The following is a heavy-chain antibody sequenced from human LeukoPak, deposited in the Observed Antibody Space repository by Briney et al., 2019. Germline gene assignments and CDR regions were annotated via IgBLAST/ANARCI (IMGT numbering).Heavy chain of an antibody. CDR2: ISGSGAST. CDR1: GFTLSTNA. J-gene: IGHJ4*02. D-gene: IGHD1-26*01. CDR3: AKDVGKWESLHFFDY. V-gene: IGHV3-23*01. Sequence: GGSLRLSCLTSGFTLSTNAMSWVRQAPGKGLEWISGISGSGASTYYADSVKGRFTISRDDSRNTLYLQMNSLRGDDTAVYYCAKDVGKWESLHFFDYWGQGTLVTASS.